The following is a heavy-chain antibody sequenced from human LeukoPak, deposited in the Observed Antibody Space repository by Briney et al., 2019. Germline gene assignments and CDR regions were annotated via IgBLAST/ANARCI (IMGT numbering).Heavy chain of an antibody. CDR3: ARDGGYSTNFDY. CDR2: IKQDGSEK. Sequence: GGSLRLSCAASGFTFSTYWMTWVRQAPGKGLEWVANIKQDGSEKYYVDSVKGRFTISRDNAKNSLYLQMNSLRAEDTAVYYCARDGGYSTNFDYWGQGTLITVS. J-gene: IGHJ4*02. CDR1: GFTFSTYW. D-gene: IGHD6-13*01. V-gene: IGHV3-7*01.